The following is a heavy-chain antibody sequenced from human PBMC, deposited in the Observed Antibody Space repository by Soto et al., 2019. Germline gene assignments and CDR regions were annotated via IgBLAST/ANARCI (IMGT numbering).Heavy chain of an antibody. CDR2: INAGNGNT. J-gene: IGHJ4*02. V-gene: IGHV1-3*01. D-gene: IGHD3-22*01. Sequence: QVQLVQSGAEVKKPGASVKVSCKASGYTFTSYAMHWVRQAPGQRLEWMGWINAGNGNTKYSQKFQGRVTITRDTSASTAYMELSSLRSEDTAVYYCARATTIVVVTVPFGYWGQGTLVTVSS. CDR1: GYTFTSYA. CDR3: ARATTIVVVTVPFGY.